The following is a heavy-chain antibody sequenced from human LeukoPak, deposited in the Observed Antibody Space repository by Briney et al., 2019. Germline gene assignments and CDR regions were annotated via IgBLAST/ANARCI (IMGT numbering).Heavy chain of an antibody. V-gene: IGHV4-39*07. CDR1: GGSISSSSYY. CDR3: AGAYSSSHDFDY. D-gene: IGHD6-6*01. J-gene: IGHJ4*02. CDR2: IYYSGST. Sequence: SETLSLTCTVSGGSISSSSYYWGWIRQPPGKGLEWIGSIYYSGSTYYNPSLKSRVTISVDTSKNQFSLKLSSVTAADTAVYYCAGAYSSSHDFDYWGQGTLVTVSS.